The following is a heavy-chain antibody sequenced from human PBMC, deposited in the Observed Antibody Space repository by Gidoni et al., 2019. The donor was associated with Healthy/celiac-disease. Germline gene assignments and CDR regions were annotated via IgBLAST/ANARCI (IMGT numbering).Heavy chain of an antibody. CDR3: ARQAGSGDGYNH. Sequence: QLQLQESGPGLVKPSETLSLTCTVSGGPISSSSYYWGWIRQPPGKGLEWIGSIDYRGSTYYNPSLKSRVTISVDTSKNQFSLKLSSVTAADTAVYYCARQAGSGDGYNHWGQGTLVTVSS. V-gene: IGHV4-39*01. CDR1: GGPISSSSYY. CDR2: IDYRGST. D-gene: IGHD5-12*01. J-gene: IGHJ4*02.